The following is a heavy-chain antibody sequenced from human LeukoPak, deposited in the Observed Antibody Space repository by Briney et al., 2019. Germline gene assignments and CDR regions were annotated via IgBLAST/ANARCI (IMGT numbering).Heavy chain of an antibody. CDR3: ARDLYDSSGPGDY. D-gene: IGHD3-22*01. Sequence: GGSLRLSCAASGFTFSSYGMHWVRQAPGKGLEWVAVISYDGSNKYYADSVKGRFTISRDNSKNTLYLQMNSLRAEDTAVYYCARDLYDSSGPGDYWGQGTLVTVSS. J-gene: IGHJ4*02. CDR1: GFTFSSYG. V-gene: IGHV3-30*03. CDR2: ISYDGSNK.